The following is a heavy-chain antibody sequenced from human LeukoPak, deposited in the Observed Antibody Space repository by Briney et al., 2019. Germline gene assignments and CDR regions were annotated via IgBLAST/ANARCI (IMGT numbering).Heavy chain of an antibody. Sequence: SVKVSCKASGGTFSSYAISWVRQAPGQGLEWMGGIIPIFGTANYAQKFQGRVTITVDESTSTAYMELSSLRSEDTAVYYCATVPHEYSTATHFDYWGQGTLVTVSS. J-gene: IGHJ4*02. CDR3: ATVPHEYSTATHFDY. CDR2: IIPIFGTA. CDR1: GGTFSSYA. V-gene: IGHV1-69*13. D-gene: IGHD6-13*01.